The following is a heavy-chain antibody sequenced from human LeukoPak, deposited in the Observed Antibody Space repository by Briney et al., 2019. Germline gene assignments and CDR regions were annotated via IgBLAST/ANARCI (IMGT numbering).Heavy chain of an antibody. CDR1: GFTFSSYS. CDR3: AKDQTGPVDV. V-gene: IGHV3-21*04. Sequence: GGSLRLSCAASGFTFSSYSMNWVRQAPGKGLEWVSSISSSSSYIYYADSVKGRFTISRDNAKNSLYLQMNSLRAEDTALYYCAKDQTGPVDVWGQGTTVTVSS. J-gene: IGHJ6*02. D-gene: IGHD1-1*01. CDR2: ISSSSSYI.